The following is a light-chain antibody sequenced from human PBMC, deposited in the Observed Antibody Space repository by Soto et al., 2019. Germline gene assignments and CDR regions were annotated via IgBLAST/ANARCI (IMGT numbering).Light chain of an antibody. CDR2: NSS. Sequence: DIQRTHSPSSLSASVGDRFTITCQASQNINNYLNLYQQKPGKSPNLLIYNSSTLQSGVPSRFSGSGSGKEFNLNSTRLKPDDFATYFCQQYDSYTLSLAGGTTV. CDR1: QNINNY. CDR3: QQYDSYTLS. V-gene: IGKV1-5*03. J-gene: IGKJ4*01.